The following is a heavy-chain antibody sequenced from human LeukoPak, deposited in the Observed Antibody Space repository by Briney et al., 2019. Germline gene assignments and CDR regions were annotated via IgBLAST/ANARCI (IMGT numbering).Heavy chain of an antibody. CDR3: ARVTRSAIYYYGMDV. V-gene: IGHV1-18*01. CDR2: ISAYNGNT. J-gene: IGHJ6*02. D-gene: IGHD3-16*01. Sequence: ASVNVSCKASGYTFTSYGISWVRQAPGQGLEWMGWISAYNGNTNYAQKLQGRVTMTTDTSTSTAYMELRSLRSDDTAVYYCARVTRSAIYYYGMDVWGQGTTVTVSS. CDR1: GYTFTSYG.